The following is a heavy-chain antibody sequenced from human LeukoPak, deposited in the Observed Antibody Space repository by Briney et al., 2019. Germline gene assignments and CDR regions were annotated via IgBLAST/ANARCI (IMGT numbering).Heavy chain of an antibody. Sequence: ASVKVSCKASGYTFTGYYMHWVRQAPGQGLEWKGRINPNSGGTNYAQKFQGRVTMTRDTSISTAYMELSRLRSDDTAVYYCARDQGGVVVIHWGQGTLVTVSS. J-gene: IGHJ4*02. D-gene: IGHD3-22*01. CDR3: ARDQGGVVVIH. V-gene: IGHV1-2*06. CDR2: INPNSGGT. CDR1: GYTFTGYY.